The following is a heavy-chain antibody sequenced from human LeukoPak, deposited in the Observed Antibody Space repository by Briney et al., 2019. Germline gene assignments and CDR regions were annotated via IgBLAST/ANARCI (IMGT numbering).Heavy chain of an antibody. CDR2: ISGSGGST. J-gene: IGHJ4*02. D-gene: IGHD2-15*01. V-gene: IGHV3-23*01. CDR3: ASRHCSGGGCYFAGADPFDY. Sequence: GGSLRLSCAASGFTFSSYAMSWVRQAPGKGLEWVSAISGSGGSTYYADSVKGRFTISRDNSKNTLYLQMNSLRAEDTAVYYCASRHCSGGGCYFAGADPFDYWGQGTLVTVSS. CDR1: GFTFSSYA.